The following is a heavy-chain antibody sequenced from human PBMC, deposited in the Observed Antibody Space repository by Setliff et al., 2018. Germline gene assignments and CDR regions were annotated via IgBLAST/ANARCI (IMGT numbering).Heavy chain of an antibody. D-gene: IGHD2-15*01. Sequence: ETLSLTCTVSDGSLSTYYWSWIRQPPGKGLEFIGYVYYSGTANYSPSLRSRLTISVDTSKNQFSLKLGSVTAADTAVYYCGRGFSRIEGWGNWFDPWGQGILVTVSS. CDR1: DGSLSTYY. J-gene: IGHJ5*02. CDR3: GRGFSRIEGWGNWFDP. CDR2: VYYSGTA. V-gene: IGHV4-59*01.